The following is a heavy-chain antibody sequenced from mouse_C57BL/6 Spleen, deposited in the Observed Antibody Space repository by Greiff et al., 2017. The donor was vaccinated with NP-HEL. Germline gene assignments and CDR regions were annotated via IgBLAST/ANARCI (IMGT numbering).Heavy chain of an antibody. V-gene: IGHV1-55*01. D-gene: IGHD1-1*01. Sequence: QVQLKQPGAELVKPGASVKMSCKASGYTFTSYWITWVKQRPGQGLEWIGDIYPGSGSTNYNEKFKSKATLTVDTSSSTAYMQLSSLTSEDSAVYYCAREETTVVAPSYWGQGTTLTVSS. CDR1: GYTFTSYW. J-gene: IGHJ2*01. CDR2: IYPGSGST. CDR3: AREETTVVAPSY.